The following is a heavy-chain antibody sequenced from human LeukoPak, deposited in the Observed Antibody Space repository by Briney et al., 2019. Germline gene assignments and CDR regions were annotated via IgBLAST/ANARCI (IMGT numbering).Heavy chain of an antibody. CDR2: INPNSGDT. CDR3: AGEYCSGGTCRQGFDY. V-gene: IGHV1-2*02. Sequence: ASVKVSCKASGYTFTGYYMHWVRQAPGQGLEYMGWINPNSGDTNHAQNFQGRVTLTRDTSISTAYMELSSLRSDDSAVYYYAGEYCSGGTCRQGFDYWGQGTLVTVSS. CDR1: GYTFTGYY. J-gene: IGHJ4*02. D-gene: IGHD2-15*01.